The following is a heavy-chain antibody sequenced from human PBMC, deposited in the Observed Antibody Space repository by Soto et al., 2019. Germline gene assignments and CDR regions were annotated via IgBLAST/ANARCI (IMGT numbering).Heavy chain of an antibody. Sequence: PGGSLRLSCAASGFSISSDAMSWVRQAPGKGLEWVSGISGSGANTNYADSVKGRFAISRDNAKNSLYLQMNSLRAEDTAVYYCARESGSRVVLSDAFDIWGQGTMVTVSS. J-gene: IGHJ3*02. CDR1: GFSISSDA. V-gene: IGHV3-23*01. D-gene: IGHD3-3*01. CDR2: ISGSGANT. CDR3: ARESGSRVVLSDAFDI.